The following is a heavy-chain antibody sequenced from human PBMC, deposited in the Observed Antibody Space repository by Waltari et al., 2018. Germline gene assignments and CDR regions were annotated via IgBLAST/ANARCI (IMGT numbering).Heavy chain of an antibody. Sequence: QGQLVESGGGVVQPGRSLRLSCTASGFLFSNYGMHWVRQAPGKGLEMVADSSFEGRDKGCADSVKGRFTISRDNSKNALFLELNSLTTDDRGVYFWAKANRHSGQDNWFDPWGHGAPVTVSS. CDR2: SSFEGRDK. CDR3: AKANRHSGQDNWFDP. D-gene: IGHD2-15*01. J-gene: IGHJ5*02. V-gene: IGHV3-30*18. CDR1: GFLFSNYG.